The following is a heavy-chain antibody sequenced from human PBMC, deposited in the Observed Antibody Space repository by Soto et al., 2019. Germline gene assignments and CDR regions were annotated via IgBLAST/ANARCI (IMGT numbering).Heavy chain of an antibody. J-gene: IGHJ5*02. D-gene: IGHD3-3*01. Sequence: PSETLSLTCTVSGGAISGYYWTWIRQSAGKGLEWIGRIYSSGGTKYNPSLQSRVTMSLDTSKNQFSLRLSSVTAADTAVYYCARGQRFSDWFDPWGQGTLVTVSS. CDR2: IYSSGGT. V-gene: IGHV4-4*07. CDR3: ARGQRFSDWFDP. CDR1: GGAISGYY.